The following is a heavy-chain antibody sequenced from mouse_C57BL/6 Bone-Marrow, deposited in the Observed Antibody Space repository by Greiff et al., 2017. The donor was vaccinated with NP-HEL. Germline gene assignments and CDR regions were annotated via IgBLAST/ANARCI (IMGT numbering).Heavy chain of an antibody. CDR1: GFSLTSYG. J-gene: IGHJ3*01. V-gene: IGHV2-6*01. CDR3: ASIYDYGGAWFAY. D-gene: IGHD2-4*01. CDR2: IWGVGST. Sequence: VKLMESGPGLVAPSQSLSITCTVSGFSLTSYGVDWVRQSPGKGLEWLGVIWGVGSTNYNSALKSRLSISKDNSKSQVFLKMNSLQTDDTAMYYCASIYDYGGAWFAYWGQGTLVTVSA.